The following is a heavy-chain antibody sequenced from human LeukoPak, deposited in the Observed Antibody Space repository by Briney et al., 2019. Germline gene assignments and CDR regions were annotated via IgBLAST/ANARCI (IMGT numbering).Heavy chain of an antibody. Sequence: GGSLRLSCSASGFTFSSYSMNWVRQAPGKGLEWVSSISSSSSYIYYADSVKGRFTISRDNAKNSLYLQMNSLRAEDTAVYYCASHYDILTGYYTGLDYWGQGTLVTVSS. V-gene: IGHV3-21*01. CDR2: ISSSSSYI. D-gene: IGHD3-9*01. CDR3: ASHYDILTGYYTGLDY. J-gene: IGHJ4*02. CDR1: GFTFSSYS.